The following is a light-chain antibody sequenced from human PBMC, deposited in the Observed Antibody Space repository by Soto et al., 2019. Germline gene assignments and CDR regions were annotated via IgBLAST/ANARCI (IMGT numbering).Light chain of an antibody. J-gene: IGKJ1*01. CDR1: QPISSW. Sequence: DIQMTQSPPTLSASVVDIVTITCRASQPISSWLAWYHQKPGKAPKLLIYDASNLESGVPSRFSGSGSGTEFTLTISSLQPEDFGIYYCKQYENYWTFGQGTKGDIK. CDR2: DAS. V-gene: IGKV1-5*01. CDR3: KQYENYWT.